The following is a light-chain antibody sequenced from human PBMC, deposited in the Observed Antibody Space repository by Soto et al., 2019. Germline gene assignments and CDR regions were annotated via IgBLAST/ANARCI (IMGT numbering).Light chain of an antibody. CDR3: SSYTSSSVV. J-gene: IGLJ2*01. V-gene: IGLV2-14*01. Sequence: QSALTQPASVSGSPGQSITISCTGTSSDVGGYNYVSWYQQHPGKAPKLMIYDVSNRPSGVSNRFSGSKSGNTASLTISGLQAEDEADYDGSSYTSSSVVFGGGTKLTVL. CDR2: DVS. CDR1: SSDVGGYNY.